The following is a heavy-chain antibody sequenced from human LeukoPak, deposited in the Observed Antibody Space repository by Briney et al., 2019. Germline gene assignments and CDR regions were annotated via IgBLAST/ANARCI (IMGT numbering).Heavy chain of an antibody. D-gene: IGHD4-17*01. Sequence: PGGSLRLSCAASGFTLSSYGMHWVRQAPGKGLEWVAVISYDGSNKYYADSVKGRFTISRDNSKNTLYLQMNSLRAEDTAVYYCATSPDYGDFTFDYWGQGTLVTVSS. J-gene: IGHJ4*02. V-gene: IGHV3-30*03. CDR2: ISYDGSNK. CDR1: GFTLSSYG. CDR3: ATSPDYGDFTFDY.